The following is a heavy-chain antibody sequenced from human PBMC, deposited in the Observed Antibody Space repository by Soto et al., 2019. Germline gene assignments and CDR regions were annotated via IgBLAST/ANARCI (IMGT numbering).Heavy chain of an antibody. CDR2: IYYTGST. Sequence: SETLSLTCSVSGASIRSGGYYWSWLRQSPGKGLEWIGHIYYTGSTFYSPSLKSRLTISLDTSKNQFSLDLRSVTAADTAMYYCARIEMASSKWGRGTLVTVSS. CDR3: ARIEMASSK. D-gene: IGHD4-4*01. CDR1: GASIRSGGYY. V-gene: IGHV4-31*03. J-gene: IGHJ4*02.